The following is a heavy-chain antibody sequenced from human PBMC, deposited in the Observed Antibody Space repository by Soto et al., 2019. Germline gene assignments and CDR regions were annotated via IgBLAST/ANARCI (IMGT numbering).Heavy chain of an antibody. V-gene: IGHV3-21*04. J-gene: IGHJ3*02. D-gene: IGHD2-15*01. CDR1: GFTFSSYS. CDR3: ARLFCSGGSSYYHLASDI. Sequence: GGSLRLSCAASGFTFSSYSMNWVRQAPGKGLEWVSSISSSSSYIYYADSVKGRFTISRDNAKNSLYLQMNSLRAEDTAVYYCARLFCSGGSSYYHLASDIWGQATMVTV. CDR2: ISSSSSYI.